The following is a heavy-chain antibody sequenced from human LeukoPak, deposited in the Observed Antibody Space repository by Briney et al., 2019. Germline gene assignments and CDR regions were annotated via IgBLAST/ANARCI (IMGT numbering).Heavy chain of an antibody. J-gene: IGHJ4*02. V-gene: IGHV3-23*01. Sequence: GGSLRLSCAASGFTFSSYAMSWVRQAPGKGLEWVSAISGSGGSTYYADSVKGRFTISRDNSKNTLYLQMNNLRAEDTAVYYCAKAFRYYDFWSGYDYWGRGTLVTVSS. CDR1: GFTFSSYA. CDR2: ISGSGGST. CDR3: AKAFRYYDFWSGYDY. D-gene: IGHD3-3*01.